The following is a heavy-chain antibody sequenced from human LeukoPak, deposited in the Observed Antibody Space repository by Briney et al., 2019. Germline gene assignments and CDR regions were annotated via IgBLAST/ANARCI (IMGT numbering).Heavy chain of an antibody. D-gene: IGHD3-9*01. CDR3: AREDILTGYFPFSDY. CDR2: IYTSGST. J-gene: IGHJ4*01. V-gene: IGHV4-4*07. CDR1: GGSISSYY. Sequence: SETLSLTCTVSGGSISSYYWSWIRQPAGKGLEWIGRIYTSGSTDYNPSLKSRVTMSVDTSKNQFSLKLNSLTAADTAVYYCAREDILTGYFPFSDYWGHRTLVTVSS.